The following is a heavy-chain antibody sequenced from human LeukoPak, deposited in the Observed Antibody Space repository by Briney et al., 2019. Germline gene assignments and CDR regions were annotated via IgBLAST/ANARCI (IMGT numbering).Heavy chain of an antibody. Sequence: PGRSLRLSCAASGFTFSSYGLHWVRQAPGKGLEWVAVISYDGSNKKYANSVKGRFTISRDNSQNTLYLQMNSLRPEDTAVYYCAKGGASVTRYVDYWGQGTLVTVSS. V-gene: IGHV3-30*18. CDR1: GFTFSSYG. D-gene: IGHD4-17*01. CDR3: AKGGASVTRYVDY. J-gene: IGHJ4*02. CDR2: ISYDGSNK.